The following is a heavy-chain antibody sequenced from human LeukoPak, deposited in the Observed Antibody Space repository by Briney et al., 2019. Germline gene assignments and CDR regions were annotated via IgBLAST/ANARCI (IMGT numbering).Heavy chain of an antibody. D-gene: IGHD3-22*01. CDR2: ITGNGANT. J-gene: IGHJ4*02. CDR3: VGNYYDSSGLDY. CDR1: GFTFSSYG. V-gene: IGHV3-23*01. Sequence: PGGSLRLSCAASGFTFSSYGMSWVRQAPGKGLEWVSAITGNGANTFYADSVKGRFTISRDNSKNTMYLQMNSLRAEDTAIYYCVGNYYDSSGLDYWGQGTLVTVSS.